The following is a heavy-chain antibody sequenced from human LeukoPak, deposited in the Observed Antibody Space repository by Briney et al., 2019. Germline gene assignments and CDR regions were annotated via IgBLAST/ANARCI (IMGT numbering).Heavy chain of an antibody. J-gene: IGHJ4*02. CDR3: ARGYYSSSRFDS. D-gene: IGHD6-13*01. CDR2: VNSDGSTT. Sequence: QPGGSLRFSCAASGFPFSNYWMHWVRQAPGKGLVWVSRVNSDGSTTNYADSVKGRFTISRDNAENTLYMRMNSLRPEDTAVYYCARGYYSSSRFDSWGQETLVTVSS. CDR1: GFPFSNYW. V-gene: IGHV3-74*01.